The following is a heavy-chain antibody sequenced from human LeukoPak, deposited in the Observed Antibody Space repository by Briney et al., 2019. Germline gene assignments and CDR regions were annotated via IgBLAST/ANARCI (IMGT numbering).Heavy chain of an antibody. CDR3: ARGGVWRGYYDY. V-gene: IGHV3-7*01. Sequence: GGSLRLSCAASGFSFSNYWMKWVRQDPGKGLEWVANINEDGSEKYYVDSVRGRFTISRDNAKNSLYLQMNSLRTEDTAIYYCARGGVWRGYYDYWGQGTLVTVSS. CDR2: INEDGSEK. J-gene: IGHJ4*02. D-gene: IGHD1-1*01. CDR1: GFSFSNYW.